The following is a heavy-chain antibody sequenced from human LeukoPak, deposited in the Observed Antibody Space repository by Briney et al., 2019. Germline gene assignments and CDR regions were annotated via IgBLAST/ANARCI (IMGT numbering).Heavy chain of an antibody. J-gene: IGHJ6*03. V-gene: IGHV1-46*01. CDR3: ARDRDTIYYYYYMDV. D-gene: IGHD3-10*01. CDR2: INPSGGST. Sequence: ASVKVSCKASGYTFTSYYMHWVRQAPGQGLEWMGIINPSGGSTSYAQKFQGRVTMTRDTSISTAYMELSRLRSDDTAVYYCARDRDTIYYYYYMDVWGKGTTVTVSS. CDR1: GYTFTSYY.